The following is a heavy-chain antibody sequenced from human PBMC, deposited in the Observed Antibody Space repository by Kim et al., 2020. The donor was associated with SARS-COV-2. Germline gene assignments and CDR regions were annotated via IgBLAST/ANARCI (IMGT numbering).Heavy chain of an antibody. D-gene: IGHD3-10*01. CDR3: ARVGGLKWFGELLAPYYFDY. V-gene: IGHV1-18*01. J-gene: IGHJ4*02. CDR1: GYTFTSYG. Sequence: ASVKVSCKASGYTFTSYGISWVRQAPGQGLEWMGWISAYNGNTNYAQKLQGRVTMTTDTSTSTAYMELRSLRSDDTAVYYCARVGGLKWFGELLAPYYFDYWGQGTLVTVSS. CDR2: ISAYNGNT.